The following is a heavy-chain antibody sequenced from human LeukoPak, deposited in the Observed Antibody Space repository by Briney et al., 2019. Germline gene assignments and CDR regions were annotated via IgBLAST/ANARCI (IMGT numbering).Heavy chain of an antibody. V-gene: IGHV3-30*02. J-gene: IGHJ4*02. CDR3: AKDPENTAGYFDY. D-gene: IGHD5-18*01. Sequence: GGSLRLSCGASGFTFSSYGMHWVRQAPGKGLEWVAFIRYDGSNKYYADSVKGRFTISRDNSKNTLYLQMNSLRAEDTAVYYCAKDPENTAGYFDYWGQGTLVTVSS. CDR2: IRYDGSNK. CDR1: GFTFSSYG.